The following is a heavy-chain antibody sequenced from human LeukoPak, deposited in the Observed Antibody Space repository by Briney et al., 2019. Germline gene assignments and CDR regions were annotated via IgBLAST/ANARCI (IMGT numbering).Heavy chain of an antibody. CDR2: ISYDGRNK. CDR3: ARDQLDCSSTSCYSLYYYYMDV. Sequence: GGSLRLSCAASGFTFSNYAMHWVRQAPGKGLEWMSVISYDGRNKYFADSVKGRFTISRDNAKNSLYLQMNSLRAEDTAVYYCARDQLDCSSTSCYSLYYYYMDVWGKGTTVTISS. D-gene: IGHD2-2*01. V-gene: IGHV3-30*04. J-gene: IGHJ6*03. CDR1: GFTFSNYA.